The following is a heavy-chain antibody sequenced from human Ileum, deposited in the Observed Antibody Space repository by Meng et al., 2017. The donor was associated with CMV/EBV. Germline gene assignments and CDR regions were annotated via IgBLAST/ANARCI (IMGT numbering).Heavy chain of an antibody. Sequence: GLLVEAGGGVVQPGGSLRLSCVASGFIFNTYGMHWVRQAPGKGLEWVALTRYDGNDKYYADSVKGRFTISRDNSKNTLYLQMHNLRIEDTATYFCAKRDRSYGFYFDVWGQGTLVTVPS. V-gene: IGHV3-30*02. CDR3: AKRDRSYGFYFDV. CDR1: GFIFNTYG. CDR2: TRYDGNDK. D-gene: IGHD5-18*01. J-gene: IGHJ4*02.